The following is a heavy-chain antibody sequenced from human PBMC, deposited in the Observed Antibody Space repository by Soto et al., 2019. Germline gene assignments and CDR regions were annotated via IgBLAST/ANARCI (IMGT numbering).Heavy chain of an antibody. J-gene: IGHJ3*02. CDR1: GFTFSSYS. Sequence: PGGSLRLSCAASGFTFSSYSMNWVRQAPGKGLEWVSSISSSSSYIYYADSVKGRFTISRDNAKNSLYLQMNSLRAEDTAVYYCARGDCSGGSCYSYGQRTWAFDIWGQGTMVTVSS. CDR3: ARGDCSGGSCYSYGQRTWAFDI. CDR2: ISSSSSYI. D-gene: IGHD2-15*01. V-gene: IGHV3-21*01.